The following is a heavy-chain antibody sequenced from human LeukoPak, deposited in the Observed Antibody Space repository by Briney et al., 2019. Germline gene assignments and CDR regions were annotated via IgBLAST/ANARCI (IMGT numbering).Heavy chain of an antibody. CDR1: GFTFSYSW. D-gene: IGHD6-13*01. V-gene: IGHV3-23*01. J-gene: IGHJ5*02. CDR3: GRGRDSSSWYFVDH. CDR2: ISASGGTT. Sequence: GGSLRLSCAASGFTFSYSWMNWVRQAPGKGLEWVSGISASGGTTYYADSVKGRFTTSRDNSKSTLYLQMNNLRADDTAVYYCGRGRDSSSWYFVDHWGQGALVTVSS.